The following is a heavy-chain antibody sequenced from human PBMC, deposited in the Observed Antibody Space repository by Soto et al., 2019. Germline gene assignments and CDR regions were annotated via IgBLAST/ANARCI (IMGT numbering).Heavy chain of an antibody. CDR1: GGTFSRYT. V-gene: IGHV1-69*02. Sequence: SVKVSCKASGGTFSRYTINWVRQAPGQGLEWMGRIIPIAAIANYTQKFQGRVTITVDKSSTTAYMELSSLRSDDTAVYYCARGSTIVRGARGWFDPWGQGTLDIVSS. D-gene: IGHD3-10*01. CDR3: ARGSTIVRGARGWFDP. CDR2: IIPIAAIA. J-gene: IGHJ5*02.